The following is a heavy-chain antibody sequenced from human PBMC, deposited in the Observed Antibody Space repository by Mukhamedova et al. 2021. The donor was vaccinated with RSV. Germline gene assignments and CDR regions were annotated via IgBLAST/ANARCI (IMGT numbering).Heavy chain of an antibody. CDR3: ARDHPGPNSSSWYEGPGPFDY. D-gene: IGHD6-13*01. V-gene: IGHV1-69*10. CDR2: IIPILGIA. Sequence: GGIIPILGIANYAQKFQGRVTITADESTSTAYMELSSLRSEDTAVYYCARDHPGPNSSSWYEGPGPFDYWGQGTLVTVSS. J-gene: IGHJ4*02.